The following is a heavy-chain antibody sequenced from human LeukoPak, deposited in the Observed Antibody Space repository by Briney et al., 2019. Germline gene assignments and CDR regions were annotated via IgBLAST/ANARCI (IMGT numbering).Heavy chain of an antibody. CDR1: GGSISSGDYY. V-gene: IGHV4-31*03. J-gene: IGHJ4*02. CDR2: IYYSGST. CDR3: ASRYYYAPYYFDY. Sequence: SQTLSLTCTVSGGSISSGDYYWSWIRQHPGKGLEWIGHIYYSGSTYYSPSLKSRVTISLDTSKNKFSLKLSSVTAADTAVYFCASRYYYAPYYFDYWGQVTPVTVSS. D-gene: IGHD3-10*01.